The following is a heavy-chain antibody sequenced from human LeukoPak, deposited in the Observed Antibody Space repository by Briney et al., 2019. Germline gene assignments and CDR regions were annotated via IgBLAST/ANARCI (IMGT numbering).Heavy chain of an antibody. Sequence: GGSLRLSCAASGFKFSDFYMSWIRQAPGKGLEWVSYISSSSSTIYYADSVKGRFTISRDNAKNSLYLQMNSLRAEDTAVYYCARDRRVTTGTFDYWGQGTLVTVSS. D-gene: IGHD4-17*01. CDR1: GFKFSDFY. J-gene: IGHJ4*02. V-gene: IGHV3-11*04. CDR3: ARDRRVTTGTFDY. CDR2: ISSSSSTI.